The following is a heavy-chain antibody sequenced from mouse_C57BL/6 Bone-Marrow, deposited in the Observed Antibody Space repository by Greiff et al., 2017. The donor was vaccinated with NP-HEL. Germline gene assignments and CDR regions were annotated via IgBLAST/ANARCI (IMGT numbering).Heavy chain of an antibody. Sequence: QVQLQQSGAELARPGASVKLSCKASGYTFTSYGISWVKQRTGQGLEWIGEIYPGSGNTYYNEKFKGKATLTADKSSSTAYMELRSLTSEDSAVYFCAYLGWFAYWGQGTLVTVSA. D-gene: IGHD4-1*01. CDR1: GYTFTSYG. J-gene: IGHJ3*01. CDR2: IYPGSGNT. V-gene: IGHV1-81*01. CDR3: AYLGWFAY.